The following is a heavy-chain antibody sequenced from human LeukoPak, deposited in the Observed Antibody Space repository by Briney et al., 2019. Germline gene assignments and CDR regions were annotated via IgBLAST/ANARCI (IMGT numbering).Heavy chain of an antibody. V-gene: IGHV1-2*07. CDR2: INPKNGGA. D-gene: IGHD3-16*01. J-gene: IGHJ5*02. CDR1: GYTFIGYY. CDR3: ARARFWESPINWFDP. Sequence: ASVKVSCKTSGYTFIGYYMHWVRQAPGQGLEGMGWINPKNGGANYAPSFQGRVTMARDRSISTVYMELTRLTSDDTAVFYCARARFWESPINWFDPWGQGTLVTVSS.